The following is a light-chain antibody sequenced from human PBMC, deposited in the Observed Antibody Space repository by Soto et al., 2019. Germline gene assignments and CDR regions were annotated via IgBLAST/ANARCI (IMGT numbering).Light chain of an antibody. Sequence: IQMTQSPSSLSAYVGDRVTITCRASQSITTYLNWYQQKPGKVHKLLIHAAFSLQSGAPKRFSGSGSGTDFTLTISGLQPEGCATYYCQQSYTTPLTFGGGTRVVIK. J-gene: IGKJ4*01. CDR2: AAF. CDR1: QSITTY. CDR3: QQSYTTPLT. V-gene: IGKV1-39*01.